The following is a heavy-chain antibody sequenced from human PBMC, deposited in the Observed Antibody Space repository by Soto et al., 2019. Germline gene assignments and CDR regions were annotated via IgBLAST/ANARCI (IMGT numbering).Heavy chain of an antibody. D-gene: IGHD4-17*01. CDR1: GGTFSNYT. CDR2: IIPILDIA. CDR3: ARDVGLGPVTVSTHVDY. V-gene: IGHV1-69*08. J-gene: IGHJ4*02. Sequence: QVQLVQSGAEVKKPGSSVKVSCKASGGTFSNYTITWVRQAPGQGLEWMGRIIPILDIANYAKKFQGRVTITAYKSTSTAYMELSSLRSEDTAVYYCARDVGLGPVTVSTHVDYWGQGTLVIVSS.